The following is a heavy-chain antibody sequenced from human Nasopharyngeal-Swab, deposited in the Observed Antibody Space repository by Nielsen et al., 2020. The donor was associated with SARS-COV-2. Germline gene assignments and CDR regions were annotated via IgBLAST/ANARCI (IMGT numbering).Heavy chain of an antibody. Sequence: SETLSLTCTVSGASVSSTNYFWAWIRQPPGKGLEWIGNIYYTGSTYYNPSLESQVTISVDTSKNQFSLKLSSVTAADTAVYYCARATFGGSDEYWGQGTLVTVSS. CDR1: GASVSSTNYF. CDR3: ARATFGGSDEY. V-gene: IGHV4-39*07. D-gene: IGHD1-26*01. CDR2: IYYTGST. J-gene: IGHJ4*02.